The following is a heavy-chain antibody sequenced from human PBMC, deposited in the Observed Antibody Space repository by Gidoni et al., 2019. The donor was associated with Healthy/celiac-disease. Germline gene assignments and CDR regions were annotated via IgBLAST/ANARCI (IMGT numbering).Heavy chain of an antibody. CDR3: ATGVLVATIRDEAFDI. CDR1: GYTLTALS. V-gene: IGHV1-24*01. J-gene: IGHJ3*02. CDR2: FDPEDGET. D-gene: IGHD5-12*01. Sequence: QVQLVQSGAEVKKPGASVKVSCKVSGYTLTALSMHWVRQAPGKGLEWMGGFDPEDGETIYAQKFQGRVTMTEDTSTDTAYMELSSLRSEDTAVYYCATGVLVATIRDEAFDIWGQGTMVTVSS.